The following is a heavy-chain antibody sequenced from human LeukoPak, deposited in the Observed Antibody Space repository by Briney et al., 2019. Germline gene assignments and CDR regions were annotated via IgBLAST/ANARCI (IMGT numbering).Heavy chain of an antibody. CDR3: ARDLDIAVAGTLFDY. J-gene: IGHJ4*02. D-gene: IGHD6-19*01. V-gene: IGHV3-30*04. Sequence: GGSLRFSCAASGFTFSSYAMHWVRQAPGKGLEWVAVISYDGSNKYYADSVKGRFTISRDNSKNTLYLQMNSLRAEDTAVYYCARDLDIAVAGTLFDYWGQGTLVTVSS. CDR1: GFTFSSYA. CDR2: ISYDGSNK.